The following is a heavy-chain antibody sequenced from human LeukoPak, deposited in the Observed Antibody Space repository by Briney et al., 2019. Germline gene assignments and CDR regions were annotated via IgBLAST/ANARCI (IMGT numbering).Heavy chain of an antibody. CDR3: ARRRRGSSNVDY. CDR1: GGSIRSSDYY. Sequence: SETLSLTCTVSGGSIRSSDYYWGWIRQPPGKGLEWIGCIYYSGSTYYNPSLKSRVTISIDTSKNQFSLKVSSVTAADTAVYYCARRRRGSSNVDYWGQGTLVTVSS. CDR2: IYYSGST. V-gene: IGHV4-39*01. D-gene: IGHD3-10*01. J-gene: IGHJ4*02.